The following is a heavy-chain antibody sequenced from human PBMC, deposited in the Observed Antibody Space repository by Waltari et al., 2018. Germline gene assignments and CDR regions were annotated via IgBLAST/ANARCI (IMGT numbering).Heavy chain of an antibody. CDR2: ITPNDDT. V-gene: IGHV3-53*02. Sequence: EVQLVETVGALIQTGGSLSLSCAASGFTVLHSYLAWVRLAPGQGPEWVSSITPNDDTFYSDSVRGRFNILRDTSKNTLHLQMSFLRAEDTAVYYCVTLKPPGHYFYMDVWGKGTTVNVSS. CDR3: VTLKPPGHYFYMDV. D-gene: IGHD2-8*02. J-gene: IGHJ6*03. CDR1: GFTVLHSY.